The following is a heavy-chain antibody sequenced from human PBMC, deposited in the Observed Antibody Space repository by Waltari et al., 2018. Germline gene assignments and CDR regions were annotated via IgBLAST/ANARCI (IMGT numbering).Heavy chain of an antibody. D-gene: IGHD2-15*01. CDR2: INPSGGST. CDR1: GYTFTSYY. Sequence: QVQLVQSGAEVKKPGASVKVSCKASGYTFTSYYMHWVRQAPGQGLEWRGIINPSGGSTSYAQKFQGRVTMTRDTSTSTVYMELSSLRSEDTAVYYCALFDRVVVVAATPGVSSTQIDYWGQGTLVTVSS. V-gene: IGHV1-46*01. CDR3: ALFDRVVVVAATPGVSSTQIDY. J-gene: IGHJ4*02.